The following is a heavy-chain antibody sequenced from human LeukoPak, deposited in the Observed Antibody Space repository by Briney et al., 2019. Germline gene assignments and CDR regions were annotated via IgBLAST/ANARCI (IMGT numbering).Heavy chain of an antibody. CDR1: GGSISSSSYY. CDR3: ARGIAAAGYFDY. J-gene: IGHJ4*02. D-gene: IGHD6-13*01. Sequence: SETLSLTYTVSGGSISSSSYYWGWIRQPPGKGLEWIGRIYTSGSTNYNPSLKSRVTMSVDTSKNQFSLKLSSVTAADTAVYYCARGIAAAGYFDYWGQGTLVTVSS. V-gene: IGHV4-39*07. CDR2: IYTSGST.